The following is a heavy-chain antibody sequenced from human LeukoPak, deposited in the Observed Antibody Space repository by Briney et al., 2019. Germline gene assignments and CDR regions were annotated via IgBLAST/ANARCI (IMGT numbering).Heavy chain of an antibody. J-gene: IGHJ6*03. D-gene: IGHD3-22*01. CDR2: IHNSGGI. Sequence: SETLSLTCTVSDGSISSYSWSWIRQPPGKGLEWIGHIHNSGGIKYYPYFKSRVTISIDTSKNQISLRLTSVTAADAAVYYCARLGVVVTHYYYMDVWGKGTTVTVSS. CDR3: ARLGVVVTHYYYMDV. CDR1: DGSISSYS. V-gene: IGHV4-59*08.